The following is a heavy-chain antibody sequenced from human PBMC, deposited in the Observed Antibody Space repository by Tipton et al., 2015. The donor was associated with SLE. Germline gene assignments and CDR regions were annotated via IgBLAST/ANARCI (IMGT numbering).Heavy chain of an antibody. CDR3: ARAVGGNWFDP. J-gene: IGHJ5*02. D-gene: IGHD1-26*01. V-gene: IGHV4-4*07. CDR2: IHSSGNI. Sequence: TLSLTCTVSGDSIVTYHWNWIRQPAGKGLEWIGRIHSSGNINYNPSLKSRVTMSLDASKNQFSLSLRSVTAADTAVYYCARAVGGNWFDPWGQGTLVTVSS. CDR1: GDSIVTYH.